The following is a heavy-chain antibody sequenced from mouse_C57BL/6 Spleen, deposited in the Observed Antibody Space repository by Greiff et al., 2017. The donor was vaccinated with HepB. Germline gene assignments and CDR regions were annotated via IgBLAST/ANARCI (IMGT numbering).Heavy chain of an antibody. CDR3: VVNAYCAMDY. J-gene: IGHJ4*01. CDR2: IRSKSNNYAT. V-gene: IGHV10-1*01. Sequence: EVQLQESGGGLVQPKGSLKLSCAASGFSFKTYAMNWVRQAPGKGLEWVARIRSKSNNYATYYADSVKDRFTISRDDSESILYLQMNNLKTVDTAMYYCVVNAYCAMDYWCQGTSVIVSS. CDR1: GFSFKTYA.